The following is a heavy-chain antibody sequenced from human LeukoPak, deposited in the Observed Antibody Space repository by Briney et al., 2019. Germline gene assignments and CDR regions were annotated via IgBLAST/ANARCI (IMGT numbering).Heavy chain of an antibody. J-gene: IGHJ6*03. CDR1: GGSISSSRNYS. V-gene: IGHV4-39*07. Sequence: PSETLSLTCTVSGGSISSSRNYSWGWIRQPPGKGLEWIGSVYYGGNTYYNPSLKSRVTISVDTSNNQFSLKLSSVTAADTAVYYCASRDASPGYYYYMDVWGIGTTVTVSS. CDR2: VYYGGNT. D-gene: IGHD2-2*01. CDR3: ASRDASPGYYYYMDV.